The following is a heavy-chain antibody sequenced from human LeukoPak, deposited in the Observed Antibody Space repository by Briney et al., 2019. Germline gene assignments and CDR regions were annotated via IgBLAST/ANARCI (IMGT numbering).Heavy chain of an antibody. V-gene: IGHV4-34*01. D-gene: IGHD4-23*01. CDR3: ARGQSRTTVVTPPGPYFDY. CDR1: GGSFSGYY. Sequence: ASETLSLTCAVYGGSFSGYYWSWIRQPPGKGLEWIGEINHSGSTNYNPSLKSRVTISVDTSKNQFSLKLSSVTAADTAVYYCARGQSRTTVVTPPGPYFDYWGQGTLVTVSS. J-gene: IGHJ4*02. CDR2: INHSGST.